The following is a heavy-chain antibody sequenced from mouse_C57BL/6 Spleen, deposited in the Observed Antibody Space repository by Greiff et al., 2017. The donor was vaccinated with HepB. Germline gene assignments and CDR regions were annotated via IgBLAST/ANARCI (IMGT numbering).Heavy chain of an antibody. V-gene: IGHV1-69*01. CDR1: GYTFTSYW. CDR3: ARSDGSREAVDY. D-gene: IGHD1-1*01. CDR2: IDPSDSYT. Sequence: VQLQQPGAELVMPGASVKLSCKASGYTFTSYWMHWVKQRPGQGLEWIGEIDPSDSYTNYNQKFKGKSTLTVDKSSSTAYMQLSSLTSEDSAVYYCARSDGSREAVDYWGQGTSVTVSS. J-gene: IGHJ4*01.